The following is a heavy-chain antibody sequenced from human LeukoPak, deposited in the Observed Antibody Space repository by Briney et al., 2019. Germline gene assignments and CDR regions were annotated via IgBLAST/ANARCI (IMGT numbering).Heavy chain of an antibody. J-gene: IGHJ4*02. V-gene: IGHV1-2*02. CDR1: GYTFTGYY. D-gene: IGHD1-26*01. CDR2: INPNSGGT. Sequence: GASVTVSCKASGYTFTGYYMHWVRQAPGQGLEWMGWINPNSGGTNYAQKFQGRVTMTRDTSISTAYMELSRLRSDDTAVFYCESGAPTYSSAYYYYFDYWGQGTLVTVSS. CDR3: ESGAPTYSSAYYYYFDY.